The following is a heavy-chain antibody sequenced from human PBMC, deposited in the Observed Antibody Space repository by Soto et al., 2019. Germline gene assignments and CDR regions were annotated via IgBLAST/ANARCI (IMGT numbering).Heavy chain of an antibody. D-gene: IGHD3-3*01. CDR1: GYSFTNYP. CDR2: INAGNGNT. Sequence: ASVKVSCKASGYSFTNYPMHWVRQAPGQRLEWMGWINAGNGNTKYSQKLQGRVTITRDTSASTAYTELSSLRSEDTAVYYCARGITICGVVAGWGQGTLVTVSS. V-gene: IGHV1-3*01. J-gene: IGHJ4*02. CDR3: ARGITICGVVAG.